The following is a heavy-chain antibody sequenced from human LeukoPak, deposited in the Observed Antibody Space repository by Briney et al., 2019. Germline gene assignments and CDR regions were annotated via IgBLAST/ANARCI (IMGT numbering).Heavy chain of an antibody. J-gene: IGHJ5*02. D-gene: IGHD2-21*01. CDR3: ARTHCGGGSCDTFDP. Sequence: SETLSLTCNVFGVSISNYFWSWLRQPAGKGLEWIGRFYASGTTYYNPSLRSRVTLSMDTSKSHFSLKLTSVTAADTAVYYCARTHCGGGSCDTFDPWGQGTLVTVSS. CDR2: FYASGTT. CDR1: GVSISNYF. V-gene: IGHV4-4*07.